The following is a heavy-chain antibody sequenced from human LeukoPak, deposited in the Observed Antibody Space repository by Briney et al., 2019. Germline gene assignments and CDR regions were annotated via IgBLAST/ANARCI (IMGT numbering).Heavy chain of an antibody. V-gene: IGHV4-34*01. CDR3: ARLIPRPWYFDL. CDR2: INHSGST. J-gene: IGHJ2*01. Sequence: SETLSLTCAVYGGSFSGYYWSWIRQPPGKGLEWIGEINHSGSTNYNPSLKSRVTISVDTSKNQFSLKLSSVTAADTAVYYRARLIPRPWYFDLWGRGTLVTVSS. CDR1: GGSFSGYY.